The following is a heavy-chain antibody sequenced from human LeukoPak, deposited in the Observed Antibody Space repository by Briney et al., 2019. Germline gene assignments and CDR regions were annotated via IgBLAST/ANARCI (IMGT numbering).Heavy chain of an antibody. CDR2: ISGSSGTI. J-gene: IGHJ6*02. D-gene: IGHD4-23*01. V-gene: IGHV3-48*02. CDR3: ARVVRWRGFGGNSDAMDV. CDR1: GLSFSTYS. Sequence: PGGSLRLSCAASGLSFSTYSMNWVRQAPGKGLERVSYISGSSGTISYADSVKGRFTISRDNAKNSLYLQMNSLRDEDTAVYYCARVVRWRGFGGNSDAMDVWGQGTTVTVSS.